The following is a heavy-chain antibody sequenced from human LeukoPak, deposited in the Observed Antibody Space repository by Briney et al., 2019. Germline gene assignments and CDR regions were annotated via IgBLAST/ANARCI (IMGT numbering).Heavy chain of an antibody. Sequence: GGSLRLSCAASGFTFSSYEMNWVRQAPGKGLEWVSYISSSGGTIYYADSVKGRFTISRDNAKNSLYLQMNSLRAEDTAVYYCARDRSYYGSGSYYKRAYYFDYWGQGTLVTVSS. CDR3: ARDRSYYGSGSYYKRAYYFDY. D-gene: IGHD3-10*01. V-gene: IGHV3-48*03. CDR1: GFTFSSYE. J-gene: IGHJ4*02. CDR2: ISSSGGTI.